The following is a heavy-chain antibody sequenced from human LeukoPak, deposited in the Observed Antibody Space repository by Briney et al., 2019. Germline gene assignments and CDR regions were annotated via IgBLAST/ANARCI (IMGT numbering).Heavy chain of an antibody. CDR2: ISYDGSNK. CDR3: AKDAARPYYYGSGSYYNHFDY. J-gene: IGHJ4*02. V-gene: IGHV3-30*18. Sequence: GGSLRLSCAASGFTFSSYGMHWVRQAPGKGLEWVAVISYDGSNKYYGDSVKGRFTISRDNSKNTLYLQMNSLRAEDTAVYYCAKDAARPYYYGSGSYYNHFDYWGQGTLVTVSS. D-gene: IGHD3-10*01. CDR1: GFTFSSYG.